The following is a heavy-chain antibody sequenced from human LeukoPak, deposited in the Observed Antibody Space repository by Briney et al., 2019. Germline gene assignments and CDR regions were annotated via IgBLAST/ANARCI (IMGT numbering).Heavy chain of an antibody. CDR1: GFTFSSYW. J-gene: IGHJ4*02. Sequence: GVSLRLSCAASGFTFSSYWMSWVRQAPGKGLEWVANIKQDGSEKYYVDSVKGRFTISRDNAKNSLYLQMNSLRAEDTAVYYCARALYYYDSSGYPGYWGQGTLVTVSS. D-gene: IGHD3-22*01. V-gene: IGHV3-7*03. CDR3: ARALYYYDSSGYPGY. CDR2: IKQDGSEK.